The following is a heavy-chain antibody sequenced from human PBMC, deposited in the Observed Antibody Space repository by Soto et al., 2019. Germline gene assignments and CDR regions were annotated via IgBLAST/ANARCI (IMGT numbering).Heavy chain of an antibody. V-gene: IGHV2-5*02. Sequence: SGPTLVNPTQTLPPPCTFSGFSLSTRGMGVGWIRQPTGKALAWLALIYWDDDTRYRPSLKSRLTITKDTSKSQVVLTLTNMDPVDTAAYYCAHGRIAAGGPRFDPWGQGTLVTVSS. CDR1: GFSLSTRGMG. CDR3: AHGRIAAGGPRFDP. J-gene: IGHJ5*02. CDR2: IYWDDDT. D-gene: IGHD2-15*01.